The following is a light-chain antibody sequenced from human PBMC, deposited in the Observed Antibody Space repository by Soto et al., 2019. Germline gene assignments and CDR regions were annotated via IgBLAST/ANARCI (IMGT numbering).Light chain of an antibody. V-gene: IGKV1-39*01. J-gene: IGKJ2*01. CDR2: AAF. Sequence: DIQMTQSPSSLSASVGDRVIIACRTSQSISSYLNWYQQKPGKAPRLLIYAAFSLQSGVPSRFSGGGSGTYFTLTISSLQPEDIATYYCQQSYGTPNAFGQGTKLEIK. CDR3: QQSYGTPNA. CDR1: QSISSY.